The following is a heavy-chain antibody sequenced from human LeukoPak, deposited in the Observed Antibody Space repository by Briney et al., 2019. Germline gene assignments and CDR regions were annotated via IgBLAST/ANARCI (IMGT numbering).Heavy chain of an antibody. Sequence: SETLCLTCTVSGGSISSGGYYWSWIRQHPGKGLEWIGYTYYSGSTYYNPSLKSRVTISVDTSKNQFSLKLSSVTAADTAVYYCAREGYGYPLDYWGQGTLVTVFS. CDR1: GGSISSGGYY. D-gene: IGHD5-12*01. CDR3: AREGYGYPLDY. J-gene: IGHJ4*02. V-gene: IGHV4-31*03. CDR2: TYYSGST.